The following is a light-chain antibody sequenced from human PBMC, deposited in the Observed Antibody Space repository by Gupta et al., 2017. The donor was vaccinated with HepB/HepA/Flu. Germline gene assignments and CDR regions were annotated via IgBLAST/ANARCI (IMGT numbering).Light chain of an antibody. CDR3: CSYAGTYSWV. Sequence: QSALPQPRSVSGSPGQSVAISCTGTSSDVGTYNYVSWYRQYPGKAPELMTYDVTTRPSGVPDRFSGSKSGNTAFLTISGLQAEDEADYYCCSYAGTYSWVFGGGTKLTVL. V-gene: IGLV2-11*01. CDR2: DVT. J-gene: IGLJ3*02. CDR1: SSDVGTYNY.